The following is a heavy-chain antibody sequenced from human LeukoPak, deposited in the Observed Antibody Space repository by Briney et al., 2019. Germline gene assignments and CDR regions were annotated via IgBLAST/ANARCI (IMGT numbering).Heavy chain of an antibody. Sequence: GGSLRLSCAASGFTVSSNSMSWVRQAPGKGLEWVSVIYSGGSTYYADSVKGRFTISRDNSKNTLYLQMNSLRAEDTAVYYCARDRPIVGAGYYFDYSGQGTLVTVSS. V-gene: IGHV3-53*01. D-gene: IGHD6-13*01. CDR2: IYSGGST. J-gene: IGHJ4*02. CDR1: GFTVSSNS. CDR3: ARDRPIVGAGYYFDY.